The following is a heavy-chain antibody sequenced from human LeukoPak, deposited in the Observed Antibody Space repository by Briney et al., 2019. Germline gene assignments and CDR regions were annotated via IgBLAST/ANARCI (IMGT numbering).Heavy chain of an antibody. V-gene: IGHV4-39*07. CDR2: IYYSGST. Sequence: PSETLSLTCTVSGGSIRGRSYYWGWTRQPPGKGLEWIGSIYYSGSTNYNPSLKSRVTISVDTSKNQFSLKLSSVTAADTAVYYCASGEQQPFMDVWGQGTTVTVSS. J-gene: IGHJ6*02. CDR3: ASGEQQPFMDV. CDR1: GGSIRGRSYY. D-gene: IGHD6-13*01.